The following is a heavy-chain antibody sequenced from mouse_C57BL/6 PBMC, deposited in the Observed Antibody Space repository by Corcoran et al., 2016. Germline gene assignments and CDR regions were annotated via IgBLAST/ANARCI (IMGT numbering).Heavy chain of an antibody. Sequence: QIQLVQSGPELKKPGETVKISCKASGYTFTTYRMSWVKQAPGKGLKWMGWINTYSGVPTYADDFKGRFAFSLETSASTAYLQINNLKTEDTATYFCARVLLSNAMDYWGQGTSVTVSS. CDR1: GYTFTTYR. D-gene: IGHD1-1*01. CDR2: INTYSGVP. V-gene: IGHV9-3*01. J-gene: IGHJ4*01. CDR3: ARVLLSNAMDY.